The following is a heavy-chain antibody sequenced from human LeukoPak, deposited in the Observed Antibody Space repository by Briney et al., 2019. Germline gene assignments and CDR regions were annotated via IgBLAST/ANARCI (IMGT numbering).Heavy chain of an antibody. V-gene: IGHV4-30-2*01. CDR3: ARVGEDYYGSGSYPQNWFDP. CDR1: GGSISSGGYS. CDR2: IYHSGST. D-gene: IGHD3-10*01. J-gene: IGHJ5*02. Sequence: SQTLSLTCAVSGGSISSGGYSWSWIRQPPGKGLGWIGYIYHSGSTYYNPSLKSRVTISVDRSKNQFSLKLSSVTAADTAVYYCARVGEDYYGSGSYPQNWFDPWGQGTLVTVSS.